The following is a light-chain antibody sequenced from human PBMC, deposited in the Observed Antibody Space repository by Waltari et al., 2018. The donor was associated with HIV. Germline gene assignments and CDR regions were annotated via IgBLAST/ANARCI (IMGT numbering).Light chain of an antibody. CDR1: SSNSSTNT. V-gene: IGLV1-44*01. CDR3: AAWDENLNGL. J-gene: IGLJ3*02. Sequence: QSVLTQPPSASGPPGQRVPISFSGSSSNSSTNTVHLYQHPPGSAPKLLIYSHNQRPAGVPDRFSASKSGTSASLAISVLRSEDEAEYYCAAWDENLNGLFGGGTKLTVL. CDR2: SHN.